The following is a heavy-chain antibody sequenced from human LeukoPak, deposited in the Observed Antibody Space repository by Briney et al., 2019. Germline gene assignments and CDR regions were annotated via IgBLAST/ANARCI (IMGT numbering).Heavy chain of an antibody. CDR1: GFTFSSYA. CDR3: ARAMMVVANLWGVFDY. J-gene: IGHJ4*02. Sequence: GGSLRLSCAASGFTFSSYAMSWVRQAPGKGLEWVSAISGSGGSTYYADSVKGRFTVSRDNSKNTLYLQMKSLRAEDTAVYYCARAMMVVANLWGVFDYWGQGTLVTVSS. V-gene: IGHV3-23*01. CDR2: ISGSGGST. D-gene: IGHD3-22*01.